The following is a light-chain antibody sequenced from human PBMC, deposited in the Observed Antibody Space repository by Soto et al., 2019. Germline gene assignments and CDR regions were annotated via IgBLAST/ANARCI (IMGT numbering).Light chain of an antibody. J-gene: IGLJ2*01. CDR1: SSNIGAGYD. Sequence: QSVLTPPPSVSGAPGQRVTISCTGSSSNIGAGYDVHWYQQLPGTAPKLLIYGNSNRPSGVPDRFSGSKSGNSGSLAITGLQAEDEADYYCQSYDSSLSVVFGGGTKVTVL. V-gene: IGLV1-40*01. CDR2: GNS. CDR3: QSYDSSLSVV.